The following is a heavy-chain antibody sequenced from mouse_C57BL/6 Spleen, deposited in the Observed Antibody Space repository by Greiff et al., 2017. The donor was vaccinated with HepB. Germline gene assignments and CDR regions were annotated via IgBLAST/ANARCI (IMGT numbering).Heavy chain of an antibody. CDR1: GYSFTDYN. V-gene: IGHV1-39*01. CDR3: ARSRITTVVPFDY. J-gene: IGHJ2*01. CDR2: INPNYGTT. Sequence: EVQLQQSGPELVKPGASVKISCKASGYSFTDYNMNWVKQSNGKSLEWIGVINPNYGTTSYNQKFKGKATLTVDQSYSTAYMQLTSLTSEDSAVYYCARSRITTVVPFDYWGQGTTLTVSS. D-gene: IGHD1-1*01.